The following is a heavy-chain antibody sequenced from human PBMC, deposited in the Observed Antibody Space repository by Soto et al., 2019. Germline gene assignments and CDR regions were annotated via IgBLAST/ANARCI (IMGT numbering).Heavy chain of an antibody. CDR1: ELSSYS. Sequence: GGSLRLSCAASELSSYSMNWVRQAPGKGLEWVSSISSSSSYIYYADSVKGRFTISRDNAKNSLYLQMNSLRAEDTAVYYCARARAQRLSYYYYGMDVWGQGTTVTVSS. V-gene: IGHV3-21*01. J-gene: IGHJ6*02. D-gene: IGHD6-25*01. CDR3: ARARAQRLSYYYYGMDV. CDR2: ISSSSSYI.